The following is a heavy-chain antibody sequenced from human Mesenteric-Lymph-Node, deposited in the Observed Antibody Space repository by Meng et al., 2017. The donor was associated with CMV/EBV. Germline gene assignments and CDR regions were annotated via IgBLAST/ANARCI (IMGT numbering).Heavy chain of an antibody. CDR3: RVGGSLRYYFDY. J-gene: IGHJ4*02. D-gene: IGHD3-16*01. Sequence: ASVKVSCKASGYTFTSYDINWVRQATGQGLEWMGWMSPISGDAGYAQKFQGRVTITRNTSISTAYMELSSLRSEDTAVYYCRVGGSLRYYFDYWGQGTLVTVSS. CDR1: GYTFTSYD. V-gene: IGHV1-8*03. CDR2: MSPISGDA.